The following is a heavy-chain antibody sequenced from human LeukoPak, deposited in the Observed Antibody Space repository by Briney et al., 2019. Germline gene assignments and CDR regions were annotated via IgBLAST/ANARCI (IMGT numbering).Heavy chain of an antibody. Sequence: GRSLRLSCAASGFTFSSYGMHWVRQAPGKGLEWVSAISGSGGSTYYADSVKGRFTISRDNSKNTLYLQMNSLRAEDTAVYYCAKIPMTTVTPFDYWGQGTLVTVSS. J-gene: IGHJ4*02. CDR2: ISGSGGST. V-gene: IGHV3-23*01. CDR1: GFTFSSYG. D-gene: IGHD4-17*01. CDR3: AKIPMTTVTPFDY.